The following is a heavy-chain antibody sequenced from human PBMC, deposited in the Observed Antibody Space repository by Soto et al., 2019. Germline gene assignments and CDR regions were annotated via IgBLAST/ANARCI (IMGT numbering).Heavy chain of an antibody. V-gene: IGHV4-31*03. CDR1: GESISSVGYY. CDR3: ARASSSSSAADY. Sequence: QVQLQESGPGLVKASQTLSLICSFSGESISSVGYYWSWLRHHPGKGLEWIGYIYDSASVYYKPSLKSRITRSMDTSKNNVAMKMSSVTAEDTAVYYCARASSSSSAADYWGQGTLITDSS. J-gene: IGHJ4*02. D-gene: IGHD6-6*01. CDR2: IYDSASV.